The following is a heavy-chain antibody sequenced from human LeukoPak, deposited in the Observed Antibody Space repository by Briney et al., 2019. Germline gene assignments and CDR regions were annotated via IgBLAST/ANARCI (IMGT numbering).Heavy chain of an antibody. CDR1: GFTFSSFD. D-gene: IGHD3-22*01. V-gene: IGHV3-13*01. J-gene: IGHJ4*02. Sequence: GGSLRLSCAASGFTFSSFDMHWVRQAPGKGLEWVSGIGTLLDTDYPDSLKGRFTISRENAKNSVFLQMNNVRAGDTAVYYCVRGRNNNYYDGSGYYPYWGQGTLVTVSS. CDR3: VRGRNNNYYDGSGYYPY. CDR2: IGTLLDT.